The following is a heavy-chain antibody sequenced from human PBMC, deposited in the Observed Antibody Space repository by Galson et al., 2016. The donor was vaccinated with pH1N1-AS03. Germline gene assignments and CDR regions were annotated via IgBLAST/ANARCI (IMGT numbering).Heavy chain of an antibody. V-gene: IGHV4-59*08. CDR3: ARHRVELSLGGLDS. CDR2: FDYSGTA. J-gene: IGHJ4*02. D-gene: IGHD3-16*01. Sequence: ETLSLTCRVSGGSTGNYFWTWIRQPPGKGLEWMGDFDYSGTAKYNPSLKSRVIISADASKKEVYLSLHSVTAADTAIYYCARHRVELSLGGLDSWGPGTLVSVSS. CDR1: GGSTGNYF.